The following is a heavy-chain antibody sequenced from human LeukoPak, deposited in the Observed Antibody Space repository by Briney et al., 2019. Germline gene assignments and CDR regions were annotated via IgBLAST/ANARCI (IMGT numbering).Heavy chain of an antibody. CDR2: ISGSGGST. CDR1: GFTFSNAW. J-gene: IGHJ5*02. D-gene: IGHD3-10*01. Sequence: GGSLRLSCAASGFTFSNAWMSWVRQAPGKGLEWVSTISGSGGSTYYADSVKGRFIISRDNSKNTLYLQMNSLRAEDTAVYYCAKEHSGSYPDPDRENWFDPWGQGTLVTVSS. CDR3: AKEHSGSYPDPDRENWFDP. V-gene: IGHV3-23*01.